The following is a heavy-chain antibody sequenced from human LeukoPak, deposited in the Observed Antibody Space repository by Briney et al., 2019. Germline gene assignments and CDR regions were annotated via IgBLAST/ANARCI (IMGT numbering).Heavy chain of an antibody. J-gene: IGHJ4*02. CDR2: INSDGSTI. V-gene: IGHV3-74*01. CDR1: GFTFSSHW. Sequence: PGGSLRLSCAASGFTFSSHWMHCVRQAPGKGLVWASRINSDGSTINYADSVKGRVTISRDNAKNTLYLQMNSLRAEDTAVYYCARTGEGSCYDYWGQGTLVTVSS. CDR3: ARTGEGSCYDY. D-gene: IGHD2-15*01.